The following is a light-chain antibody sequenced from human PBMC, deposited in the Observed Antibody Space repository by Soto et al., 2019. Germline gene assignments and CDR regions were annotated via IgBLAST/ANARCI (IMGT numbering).Light chain of an antibody. V-gene: IGKV4-1*01. CDR3: QQYYNTPL. Sequence: DIVMTQSPDSLAVSLGERATINCKSSQSVLYSSNNKNYLAWYQRKPGQPPKLLIYWASTRESGVPDRFSGSGSGTDFTLTISSLQAEDVAVYYCQQYYNTPLFGGGTKVEIK. CDR1: QSVLYSSNNKNY. J-gene: IGKJ4*01. CDR2: WAS.